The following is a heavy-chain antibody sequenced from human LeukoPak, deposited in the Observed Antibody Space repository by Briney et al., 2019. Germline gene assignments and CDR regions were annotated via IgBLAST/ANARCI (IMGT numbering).Heavy chain of an antibody. CDR1: GFIFSNYA. Sequence: PGGSLRLSCAASGFIFSNYAMNWVRQAPGKGLEWDSGISGSAGSTYYADSVKGRFTISRDNSKSTLYLQMNSLRAEEDTAVYYCAKDVDNWPREVDCWGQGTLVTVSS. CDR3: AKDVDNWPREVDC. J-gene: IGHJ4*02. V-gene: IGHV3-23*01. CDR2: ISGSAGST. D-gene: IGHD1-1*01.